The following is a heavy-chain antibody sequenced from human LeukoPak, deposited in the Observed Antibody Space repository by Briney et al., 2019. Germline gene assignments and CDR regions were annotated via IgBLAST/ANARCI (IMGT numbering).Heavy chain of an antibody. V-gene: IGHV3-23*01. CDR2: ISGSGGST. CDR1: GFTFSSYA. Sequence: SGGSLRLSCAASGFTFSSYAMSWVRQAPGKGLEWVSAISGSGGSTYYADSVKGRFTISRDNSKNTLYLQMNSLRAEDTAVYYCAREGDDYGDYDAFDYWGQGTLVTVSS. J-gene: IGHJ4*02. D-gene: IGHD4-17*01. CDR3: AREGDDYGDYDAFDY.